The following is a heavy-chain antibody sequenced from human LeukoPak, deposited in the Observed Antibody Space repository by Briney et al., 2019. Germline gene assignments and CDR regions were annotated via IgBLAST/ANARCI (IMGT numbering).Heavy chain of an antibody. CDR3: ARDEECSYGYLFAFDI. V-gene: IGHV4-39*07. D-gene: IGHD5-18*01. CDR1: GGSLSSSSYY. J-gene: IGHJ3*02. Sequence: SETLSLTCTVSGGSLSSSSYYWGWIRQPPGKGLEWLGSIYYSGSTYYNPSLKSRVTISVDTSKNQFSLKLSSVTAADTAVYYCARDEECSYGYLFAFDIWGQGTMVTVSS. CDR2: IYYSGST.